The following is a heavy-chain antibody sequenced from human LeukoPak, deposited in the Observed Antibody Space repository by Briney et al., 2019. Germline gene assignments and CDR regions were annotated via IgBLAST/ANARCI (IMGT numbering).Heavy chain of an antibody. V-gene: IGHV3-11*05. CDR3: ARVISGAFSDY. Sequence: PGGSLRLSCAASGFTFSDYDMNWIRQAPGNGLEWVSYISSSSSYTNYADSVKGRFTISRDNAKNSLYLQMNSLRAEDTAVYYCARVISGAFSDYWGQGTLVTVSS. D-gene: IGHD7-27*01. CDR2: ISSSSSYT. CDR1: GFTFSDYD. J-gene: IGHJ4*02.